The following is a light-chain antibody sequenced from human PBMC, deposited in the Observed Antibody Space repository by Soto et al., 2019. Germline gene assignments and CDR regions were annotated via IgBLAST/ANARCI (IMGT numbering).Light chain of an antibody. CDR2: EVS. Sequence: QSALTQPASVSGSPGQSITISCTGTSSDVGGYNYVSWYQQHPGKAPKLMIYEVSNRPSWVSNRFSGPKSGNTASLTISGLQAEDEADYYCSSYTSSSTLWVFGTGTKVTVL. V-gene: IGLV2-14*01. J-gene: IGLJ1*01. CDR3: SSYTSSSTLWV. CDR1: SSDVGGYNY.